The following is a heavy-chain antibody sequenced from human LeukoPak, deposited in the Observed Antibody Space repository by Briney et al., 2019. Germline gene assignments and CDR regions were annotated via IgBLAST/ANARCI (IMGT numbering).Heavy chain of an antibody. Sequence: GSLKVSCKASGYXFTAYYIHWVRQAPGQGLEWMGWIHPNSGGTNYAQGFQGRVTMTRDTSISTAYMELSRLRSDDTAVYYCARDRDYGSGSYYRGFFDYWGQGTQVTVSS. CDR1: GYXFTAYY. CDR2: IHPNSGGT. V-gene: IGHV1-2*02. CDR3: ARDRDYGSGSYYRGFFDY. J-gene: IGHJ4*02. D-gene: IGHD3-10*01.